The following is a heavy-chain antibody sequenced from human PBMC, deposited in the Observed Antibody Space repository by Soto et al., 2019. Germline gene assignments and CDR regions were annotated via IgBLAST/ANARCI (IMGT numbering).Heavy chain of an antibody. CDR3: AKERGYNYGYDAIDV. V-gene: IGHV3-23*01. D-gene: IGHD5-18*01. Sequence: EVQLLESGGGLVQPGGSLRLSCAASGFTFSSYAMSWVRQAPGKGLEWVSGISGSGGSTYYADSVKGRSTISRDNSKTTLYLQTNSLRAEDTAVYYCAKERGYNYGYDAIDVWGQGTTVTVSS. CDR2: ISGSGGST. CDR1: GFTFSSYA. J-gene: IGHJ6*02.